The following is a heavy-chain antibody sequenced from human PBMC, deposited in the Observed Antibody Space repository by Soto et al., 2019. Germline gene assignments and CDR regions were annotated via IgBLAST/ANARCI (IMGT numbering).Heavy chain of an antibody. CDR2: ISGSGGST. Sequence: GGSLRLSCAASGFTFSSHAMGWLRQAPGTGLEWVSAISGSGGSTYYADSVKGRFTISRDNSKNTLYLRMNSLRAEDTAVYYCAKGSDFWSGPIYYYFDYWGQGTLVTVSS. D-gene: IGHD3-3*01. V-gene: IGHV3-23*01. CDR1: GFTFSSHA. J-gene: IGHJ4*02. CDR3: AKGSDFWSGPIYYYFDY.